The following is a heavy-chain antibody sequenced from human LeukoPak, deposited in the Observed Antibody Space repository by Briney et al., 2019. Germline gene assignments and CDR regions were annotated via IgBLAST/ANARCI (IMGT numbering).Heavy chain of an antibody. CDR3: ARNGKFGGFWFGIDATTPMGGFDP. J-gene: IGHJ5*02. CDR2: ISAYYGTT. V-gene: IGHV1-18*01. CDR1: GCTFNSYG. D-gene: IGHD3-3*01. Sequence: ASVKVSCKASGCTFNSYGVSWVRQAPGQGLEWMGGISAYYGTTNYAQKLQGRVTITTDTSTSTAYMELRSLRSEDTAVYYCARNGKFGGFWFGIDATTPMGGFDPWGQGTLVTVSS.